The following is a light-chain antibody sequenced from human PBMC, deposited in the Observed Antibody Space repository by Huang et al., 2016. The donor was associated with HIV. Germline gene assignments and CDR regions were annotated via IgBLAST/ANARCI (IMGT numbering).Light chain of an antibody. CDR1: QSIRDN. Sequence: IVLTQSPTTLSFFPGQRVTLSCRTSQSIRDNLAWYQHKPGQSPKLLIYDASHSATGIPDRFSGGRAERDFTLTISSLEPEDCAVYYCQQRSDWLSFGRGTRV. CDR3: QQRSDWLS. J-gene: IGKJ4*01. CDR2: DAS. V-gene: IGKV3-11*02.